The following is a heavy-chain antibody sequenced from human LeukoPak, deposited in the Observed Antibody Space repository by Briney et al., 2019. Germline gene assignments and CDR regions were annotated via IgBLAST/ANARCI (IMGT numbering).Heavy chain of an antibody. CDR3: ARGEMAAPENFDY. Sequence: GGSLRLSCAASGCTFSSYAMHWVRQAPGKGLEWVAVISYDGSNKYYADSVKGRFTISRDNSKNTLYLQMNSLRAEDTAVYYCARGEMAAPENFDYWGQGTLVTVSS. D-gene: IGHD5-24*01. V-gene: IGHV3-30-3*01. J-gene: IGHJ4*02. CDR1: GCTFSSYA. CDR2: ISYDGSNK.